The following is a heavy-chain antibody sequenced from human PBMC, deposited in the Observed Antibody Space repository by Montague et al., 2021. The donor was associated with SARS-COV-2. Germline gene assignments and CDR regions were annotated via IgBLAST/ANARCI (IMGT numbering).Heavy chain of an antibody. V-gene: IGHV4-4*07. CDR2: TYISGST. CDR3: ARGQQLDFDY. D-gene: IGHD6-13*01. Sequence: SETLSLTCTVSGDSISSTYYWSWIRQPAGKGLEWIGRTYISGSTXYNPSLKSRVTMSIDTSKNQFSLKLNSLTAADTAVYYCARGQQLDFDYWGQGTLVTVSS. CDR1: GDSISSTYY. J-gene: IGHJ4*02.